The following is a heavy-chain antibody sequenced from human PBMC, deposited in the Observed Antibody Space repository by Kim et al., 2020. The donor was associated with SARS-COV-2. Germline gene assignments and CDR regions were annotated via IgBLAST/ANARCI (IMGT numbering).Heavy chain of an antibody. Sequence: YKDSAVSVKSRITTNPATSKNQFSLQLNSVTPEDTAVYYCARDSVRHFDYWGQGTLVTVSS. D-gene: IGHD6-6*01. CDR3: ARDSVRHFDY. J-gene: IGHJ4*02. CDR2: YK. V-gene: IGHV6-1*01.